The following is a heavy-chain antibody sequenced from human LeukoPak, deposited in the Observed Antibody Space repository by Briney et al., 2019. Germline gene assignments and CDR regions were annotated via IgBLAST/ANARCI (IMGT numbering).Heavy chain of an antibody. CDR2: INGRGAGT. V-gene: IGHV3-23*01. Sequence: GGSLRLSCAASGFTFSDYYMSWVRQAPGKGLEWVSAINGRGAGTHYADSVKGRFTISRDNSNNTLYLQMNSLRADDTAIYYCAQGDGTYYDFWSGSFVDYWGQGTLVTVSS. CDR1: GFTFSDYY. D-gene: IGHD3-3*01. J-gene: IGHJ4*02. CDR3: AQGDGTYYDFWSGSFVDY.